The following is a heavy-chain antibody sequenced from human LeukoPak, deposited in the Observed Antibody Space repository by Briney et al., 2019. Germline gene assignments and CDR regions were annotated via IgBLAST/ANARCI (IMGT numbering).Heavy chain of an antibody. Sequence: GGSLTLSCATSGFTLSSYGMHWVRQAPGKGLQWVAAKWYDGGNNYYTDSVKGRFTISRGNSKNTLYLQMNSLRAEDTAVYYCAKRSMAVAGTDYWGQGTLVTVSS. J-gene: IGHJ4*02. CDR2: KWYDGGNN. CDR3: AKRSMAVAGTDY. CDR1: GFTLSSYG. D-gene: IGHD6-19*01. V-gene: IGHV3-33*06.